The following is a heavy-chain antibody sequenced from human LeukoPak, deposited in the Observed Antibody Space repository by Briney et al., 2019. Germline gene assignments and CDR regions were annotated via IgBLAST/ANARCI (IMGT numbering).Heavy chain of an antibody. CDR3: ARDTVVVTARGCSDY. CDR1: GFTFSSHW. Sequence: PGGSLRLSCADSGFTFSSHWMHWVRQAPGKGLVWVSRIKYDASSTSYADSVKGRFTISRDNAKNTLYLQMNSLRAEDTAVYYCARDTVVVTARGCSDYWGQGTLVTVSS. V-gene: IGHV3-74*01. CDR2: IKYDASST. D-gene: IGHD2-21*02. J-gene: IGHJ4*02.